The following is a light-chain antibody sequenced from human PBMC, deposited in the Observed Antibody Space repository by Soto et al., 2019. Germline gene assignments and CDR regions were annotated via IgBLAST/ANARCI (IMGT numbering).Light chain of an antibody. CDR3: QQRSTWPVT. CDR1: QSVSSS. CDR2: DTS. Sequence: EIVLTQSPATLSLSPGEGATLSCRASQSVSSSLAWYQQKPGQAPRLLIYDTSTRATGIPARFSGSGSGTEFTLTISSLEPEDFAVYHCQQRSTWPVTFGQGTKVEVK. J-gene: IGKJ1*01. V-gene: IGKV3-11*01.